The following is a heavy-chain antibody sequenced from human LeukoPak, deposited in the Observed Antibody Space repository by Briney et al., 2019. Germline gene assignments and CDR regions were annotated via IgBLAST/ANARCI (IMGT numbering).Heavy chain of an antibody. CDR1: GYSISSGYY. CDR2: IYHSGST. J-gene: IGHJ5*02. D-gene: IGHD2-15*01. Sequence: SETLSLTCAVSGYSISSGYYWGWIRQPPGKGLEWIESIYHSGSTYYNPSLKSRVTISVDTSKNQFSLKLSSVTAADTAVYYCARRKSGSWNWFDPWGQGTLVTVSS. V-gene: IGHV4-38-2*01. CDR3: ARRKSGSWNWFDP.